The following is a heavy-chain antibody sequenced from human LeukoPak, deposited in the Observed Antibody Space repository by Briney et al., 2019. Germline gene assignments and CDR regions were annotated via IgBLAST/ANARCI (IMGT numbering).Heavy chain of an antibody. V-gene: IGHV4-59*01. CDR2: IYYSGST. J-gene: IGHJ5*02. Sequence: SALLFLTCTVSCGSISSYYWSWIRQPPGKRLERIGNIYYSGSTNYNPSFKSRVTISVDTSKNQFSLKLSSVTAADTAVYYCAREQTYSSSPGNWFDPWGQGTLVTVSS. D-gene: IGHD6-13*01. CDR1: CGSISSYY. CDR3: AREQTYSSSPGNWFDP.